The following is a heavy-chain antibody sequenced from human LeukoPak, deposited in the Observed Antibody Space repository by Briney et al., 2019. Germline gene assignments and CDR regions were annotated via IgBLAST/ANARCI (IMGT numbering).Heavy chain of an antibody. Sequence: SETLSLTCTVSGGSVSTSDYYWGWIRQSPVKGLEWIGDVFYTGKTNYNPSLRGRPTISIDTSKNQFSLKLTYVTAADSAVYYCARVFDSWGQGTLVTVSS. CDR3: ARVFDS. V-gene: IGHV4-39*07. J-gene: IGHJ4*02. CDR1: GGSVSTSDYY. CDR2: VFYTGKT.